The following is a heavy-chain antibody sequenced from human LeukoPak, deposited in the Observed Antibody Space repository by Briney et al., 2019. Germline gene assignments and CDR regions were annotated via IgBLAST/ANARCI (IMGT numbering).Heavy chain of an antibody. D-gene: IGHD3-22*01. V-gene: IGHV3-33*01. CDR3: ARAYYYDSSGYLVDY. CDR1: GFTFSSYG. Sequence: PGGSLRLSCAASGFTFSSYGMHWVRQAPGKGLEWVAVIWYDGSNKYYADSVKGRFTISRDNSKNTLYLQTNSLRAEDTAVYYCARAYYYDSSGYLVDYWGQGTLVTVSS. CDR2: IWYDGSNK. J-gene: IGHJ4*02.